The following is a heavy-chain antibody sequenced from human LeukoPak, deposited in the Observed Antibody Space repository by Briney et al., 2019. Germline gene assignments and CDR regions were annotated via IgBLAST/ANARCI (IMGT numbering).Heavy chain of an antibody. CDR1: GGSISSSSYY. CDR3: AKDGAVGWSGMDV. J-gene: IGHJ6*02. D-gene: IGHD3-3*01. V-gene: IGHV3-30*18. Sequence: LSLTCTVSGGSISSSSYYWGWVRQGPGKGLEWVAVISYDGSNKYYADSVKGRFTISRDNSKNTLYLQMSSLRAEDTAVYYCAKDGAVGWSGMDVWGQGTTVTASS. CDR2: ISYDGSNK.